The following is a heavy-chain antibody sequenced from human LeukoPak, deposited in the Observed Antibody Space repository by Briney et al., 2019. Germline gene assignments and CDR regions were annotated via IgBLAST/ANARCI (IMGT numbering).Heavy chain of an antibody. J-gene: IGHJ4*02. CDR3: AHKYDFWNGYSF. CDR1: GFSLSSSGMG. D-gene: IGHD3-3*01. V-gene: IGHV2-5*01. CDR2: IYWNDDK. Sequence: SGPTLVKPTQTLTLTCTFSGFSLSSSGMGVGWIRRPPGKALEWLALIYWNDDKRYCPSLKSRLTITKDTSKNQVVLTMTNTDPADTATYYCAHKYDFWNGYSFWGQGTLVTVSS.